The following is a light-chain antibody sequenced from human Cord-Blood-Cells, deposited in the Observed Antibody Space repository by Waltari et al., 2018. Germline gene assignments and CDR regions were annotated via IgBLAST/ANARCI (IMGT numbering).Light chain of an antibody. CDR2: EGS. CDR3: CSYAGSSTYVV. V-gene: IGLV2-23*01. Sequence: QSALTQPASVSGSTGQPFTIPCSGPSSYVGSYNLVSGYQQHPGKAPKLMIYEGSKRPSGVSNRFSGSKSGNTASLTISGLQAEDEADYYCCSYAGSSTYVVFGGGTKLTVL. CDR1: SSYVGSYNL. J-gene: IGLJ2*01.